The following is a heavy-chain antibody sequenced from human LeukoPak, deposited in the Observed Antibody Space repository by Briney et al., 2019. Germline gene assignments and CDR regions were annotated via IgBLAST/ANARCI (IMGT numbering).Heavy chain of an antibody. CDR1: GGTFSSYA. D-gene: IGHD2-15*01. CDR3: ARQVVVVVAATGPFDY. Sequence: SVRVSCKASGGTFSSYAISWVRQAPGQGLEWMGGIIPIFGTANYAQKFQGRVTITADESTSTAYMELSSLRSEDTAVYYCARQVVVVVAATGPFDYWGQGTLVTVSS. J-gene: IGHJ4*02. CDR2: IIPIFGTA. V-gene: IGHV1-69*01.